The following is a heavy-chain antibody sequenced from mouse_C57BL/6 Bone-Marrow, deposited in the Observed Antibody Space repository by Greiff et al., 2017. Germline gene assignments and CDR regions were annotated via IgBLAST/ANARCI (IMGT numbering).Heavy chain of an antibody. J-gene: IGHJ3*01. D-gene: IGHD2-5*01. CDR1: GYTFTSYW. V-gene: IGHV1-52*01. CDR2: IDPSDSET. CDR3: ARGYCSNSFAY. Sequence: QVQLKQPGAELVRPGSSVKLSCKASGYTFTSYWMHWVKQRPIQGLEWIGNIDPSDSETHYNQKFKDKATLTVDKSSSTAYMQLSSLTSEDSAVYSSARGYCSNSFAYWGQGTLVTVSA.